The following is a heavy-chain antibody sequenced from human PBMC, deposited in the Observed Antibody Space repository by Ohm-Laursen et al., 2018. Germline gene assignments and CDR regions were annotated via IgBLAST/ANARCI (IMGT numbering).Heavy chain of an antibody. J-gene: IGHJ4*02. CDR2: IYYSGST. CDR3: ARGLYDSSGQYYFDY. Sequence: SDTLSFTCTVSGGSISSGGYYWSWIRQHPGKGLEWIGYIYYSGSTYYNPSLKSRVTISVDTSKNQFSLKLSSVTAADTAVCYCARGLYDSSGQYYFDYWGQGTLVTVSS. V-gene: IGHV4-31*03. CDR1: GGSISSGGYY. D-gene: IGHD3-22*01.